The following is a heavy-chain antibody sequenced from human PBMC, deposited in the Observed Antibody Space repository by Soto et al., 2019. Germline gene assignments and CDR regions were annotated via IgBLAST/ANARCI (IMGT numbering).Heavy chain of an antibody. Sequence: EVQLVESGGGLVKPGGSLRLSCAASGFTVTNAWMSWVRQAPWKGLEWVGRIKGKTEGGTTDYAAPVRGRFTMSRDDSRNTLYLQMNSLKTEDTAVYYCTTVPSGWRAAGGWGQGTLVTVSS. V-gene: IGHV3-15*01. D-gene: IGHD3-3*01. CDR1: GFTVTNAW. CDR2: IKGKTEGGTT. CDR3: TTVPSGWRAAGG. J-gene: IGHJ4*02.